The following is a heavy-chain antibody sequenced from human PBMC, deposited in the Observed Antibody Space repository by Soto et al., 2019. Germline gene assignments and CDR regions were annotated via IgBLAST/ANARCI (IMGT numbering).Heavy chain of an antibody. CDR1: GFTFSSYA. CDR3: ASSLMAGYFDY. J-gene: IGHJ4*02. Sequence: QVQLVESGGGVVQPGRSLRLSCAASGFTFSSYAMHWVRQAPGKGLEWVAVISYDGRNKYYADSVKGRFTISRDNSKHTLYLQMNSLRAEDTAVYYCASSLMAGYFDYWGQGTLVTVSS. D-gene: IGHD6-19*01. CDR2: ISYDGRNK. V-gene: IGHV3-30*04.